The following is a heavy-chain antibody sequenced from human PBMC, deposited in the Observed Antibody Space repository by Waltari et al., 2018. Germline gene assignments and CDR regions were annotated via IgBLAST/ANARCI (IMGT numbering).Heavy chain of an antibody. CDR3: ARDGGVYYFDY. Sequence: QVQLQASGPGLVKPSETLSLTCTFSGGSISSHSWTWIRQPPGKGLEWIAYVYHTGTTNYNPSLKSRATISIDTSKNQFSLKLSSVTAADTAVYYCARDGGVYYFDYWGQGTLVTVSS. CDR2: VYHTGTT. J-gene: IGHJ4*02. CDR1: GGSISSHS. V-gene: IGHV4-59*11. D-gene: IGHD3-10*01.